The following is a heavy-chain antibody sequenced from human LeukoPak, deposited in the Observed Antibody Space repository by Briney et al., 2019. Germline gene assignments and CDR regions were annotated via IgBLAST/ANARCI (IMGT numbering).Heavy chain of an antibody. J-gene: IGHJ6*02. CDR1: GGSISSYY. V-gene: IGHV4-59*08. Sequence: PSETLSLTCTVSGGSISSYYWSWIRQPPGKGLEWIGYIYYSGSTNYNPSLKSRVTISVDTSKNQFSLKLSSVTAADTAVYYCARHPHMVATALQTVGLGYYGMDVWGQGTTVTVSS. D-gene: IGHD5-12*01. CDR2: IYYSGST. CDR3: ARHPHMVATALQTVGLGYYGMDV.